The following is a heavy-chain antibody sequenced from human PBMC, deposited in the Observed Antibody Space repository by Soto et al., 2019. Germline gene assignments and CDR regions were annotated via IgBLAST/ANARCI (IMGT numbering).Heavy chain of an antibody. D-gene: IGHD6-13*01. CDR1: GYTLTSYY. CDR3: ARIREQQRQKPSSYSGREV. CDR2: INPSGGST. Sequence: ASVKVSCKAPGYTLTSYYMHWVRQAPGQGLEWMGIINPSGGSTNYAQKFQGRVTMTRDTSTSTVYMELSSLRSEDTAVYYCARIREQQRQKPSSYSGREVWGKGPRVTVP. J-gene: IGHJ6*04. V-gene: IGHV1-46*03.